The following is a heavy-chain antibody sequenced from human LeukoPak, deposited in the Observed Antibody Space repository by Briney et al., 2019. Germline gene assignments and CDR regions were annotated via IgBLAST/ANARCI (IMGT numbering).Heavy chain of an antibody. D-gene: IGHD5-18*01. Sequence: GESLKISCKASGYSFTSYWIGWVRQMPGKGLEWMGIIDPSDSDTRYTPSFQGQVTISAGKSLSTAYLLWNSLQASDTAMYYCARQTAMGRSGDYWGQGTLVTVSS. J-gene: IGHJ4*02. CDR3: ARQTAMGRSGDY. CDR1: GYSFTSYW. V-gene: IGHV5-51*01. CDR2: IDPSDSDT.